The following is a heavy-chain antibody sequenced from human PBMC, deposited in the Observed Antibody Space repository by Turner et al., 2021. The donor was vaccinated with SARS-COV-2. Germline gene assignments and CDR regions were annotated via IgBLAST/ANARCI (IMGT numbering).Heavy chain of an antibody. Sequence: EVQLVESGGGLVQPVGSLRLSCAASGFTLSTYSMSWVRQAPAKGPAWVSYIGGTPTTIYYADSLKGRFTLSRAHAQNSLSLPMHTLRAEAPAMYYCARAHYYFWSGYFYSGQGTLVTLSS. D-gene: IGHD3-3*01. J-gene: IGHJ4*02. CDR3: ARAHYYFWSGYFY. CDR2: IGGTPTTI. V-gene: IGHV3-48*01. CDR1: GFTLSTYS.